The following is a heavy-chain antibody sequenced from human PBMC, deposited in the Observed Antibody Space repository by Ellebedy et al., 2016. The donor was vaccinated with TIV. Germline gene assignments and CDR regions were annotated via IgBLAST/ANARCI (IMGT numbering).Heavy chain of an antibody. D-gene: IGHD3-22*01. V-gene: IGHV5-51*01. CDR3: ATLGSGYKGPLDF. Sequence: GESLKISCKGSGYIFTNYWIAWVRQMPGRGLEWIGVIYPGDSDTRSSPSFQGQVTISADNSISTAYLQWSSLKASDTAVYHCATLGSGYKGPLDFWGQGTLFTVSS. J-gene: IGHJ4*02. CDR2: IYPGDSDT. CDR1: GYIFTNYW.